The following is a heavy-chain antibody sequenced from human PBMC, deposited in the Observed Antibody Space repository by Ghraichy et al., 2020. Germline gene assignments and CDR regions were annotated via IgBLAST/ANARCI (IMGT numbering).Heavy chain of an antibody. CDR2: ISWDGGST. V-gene: IGHV3-43D*03. CDR3: AKARQDTAMVQGYYYYGMDV. CDR1: GFTFDDYA. D-gene: IGHD5-18*01. J-gene: IGHJ6*02. Sequence: GGSLRLSCAASGFTFDDYAMHWVRQAPGKGLEWVSLISWDGGSTYYADSVKGRFTISRDNSKNSLYLQMNSLRAEDTALYYCAKARQDTAMVQGYYYYGMDVWCQGTTVTVSS.